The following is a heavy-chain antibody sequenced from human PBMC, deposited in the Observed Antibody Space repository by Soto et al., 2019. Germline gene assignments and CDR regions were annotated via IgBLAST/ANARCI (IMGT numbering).Heavy chain of an antibody. CDR2: ISVYSGNT. Sequence: QVHFVQSGGEVKKSGASVKVSCTASGYSFSTYGITWVRQAPGQGLEWMGWISVYSGNTVYAQKFEARLTLTTDTSSNTAYMDLRSLRSDDTAVYYCARDGFDYWGQGTLVTVSS. J-gene: IGHJ4*02. V-gene: IGHV1-18*01. CDR3: ARDGFDY. CDR1: GYSFSTYG.